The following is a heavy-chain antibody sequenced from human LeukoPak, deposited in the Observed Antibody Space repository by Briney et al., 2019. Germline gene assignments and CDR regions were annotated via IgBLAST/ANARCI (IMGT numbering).Heavy chain of an antibody. CDR2: IRSEVYGGTP. V-gene: IGHV3-49*04. Sequence: GGSLRLSCTASGFTFGDYAMTWVRQAPGKGLEWVGFIRSEVYGGTPEYAASVKGRFTISRDDSKGIAYLQMNSLKTEDTAVYYCTRDQTPYYWGQGTLVTVSS. J-gene: IGHJ4*02. CDR3: TRDQTPYY. CDR1: GFTFGDYA.